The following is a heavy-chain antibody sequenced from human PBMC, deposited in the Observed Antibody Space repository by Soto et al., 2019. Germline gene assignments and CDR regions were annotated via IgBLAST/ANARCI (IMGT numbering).Heavy chain of an antibody. CDR1: GGSISSYY. D-gene: IGHD1-7*01. Sequence: SETLSLTCTVSGGSISSYYWSWIRQPAGKGLEWIGRIYTSGSTNYNPSLMSRVTMSVDTSKNQFSLKLSSVTAADTAVYYCARDFMEDWNYETNWFDPWGQGTLVTSPQ. CDR3: ARDFMEDWNYETNWFDP. V-gene: IGHV4-4*07. CDR2: IYTSGST. J-gene: IGHJ5*02.